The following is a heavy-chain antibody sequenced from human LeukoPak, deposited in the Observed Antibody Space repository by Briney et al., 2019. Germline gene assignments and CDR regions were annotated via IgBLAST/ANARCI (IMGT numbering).Heavy chain of an antibody. CDR2: IYYSGST. V-gene: IGHV4-59*01. CDR1: GGSISSYY. Sequence: PSETLSLTCTVSGGSISSYYWSWIRQPPGKGLEWIGYIYYSGSTNYNPSLKSRVTISVDTSKNQFSLKLSSMTAADTAVYYCARFSRTKNTAMTRYFDYWGQGTLVTVSS. J-gene: IGHJ4*02. D-gene: IGHD5-18*01. CDR3: ARFSRTKNTAMTRYFDY.